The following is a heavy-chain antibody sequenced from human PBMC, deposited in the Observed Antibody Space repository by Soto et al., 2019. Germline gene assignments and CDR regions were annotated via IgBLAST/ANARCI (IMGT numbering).Heavy chain of an antibody. V-gene: IGHV1-8*01. CDR1: GYTFTSYD. Sequence: QVQLVQSGAEVKKPGASVKVSCKASGYTFTSYDINWVRQATGQGLEWMGWMNPNSGNTGYAQKFQGRGTMTRNTSISTTSMELRSLRSEDTAVHHCARFPPTPGLRCDSGMDVRGQGPTVTVSS. J-gene: IGHJ6*02. CDR2: MNPNSGNT. D-gene: IGHD5-18*01. CDR3: ARFPPTPGLRCDSGMDV.